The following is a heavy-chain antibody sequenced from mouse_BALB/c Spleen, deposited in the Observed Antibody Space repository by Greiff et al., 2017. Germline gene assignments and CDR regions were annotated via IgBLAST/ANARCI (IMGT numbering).Heavy chain of an antibody. Sequence: EVMLVESGGGLVQPGGSLKLSCAASGFTFSSYGMSWVRQTPDKRLEWVATISSGGSYTYYPDSVKGRFTISRDNAKNTLYLQMSSLKSEDTAMYYCARHRYDGDYFDYWGQGTTLTVSS. CDR2: ISSGGSYT. CDR3: ARHRYDGDYFDY. J-gene: IGHJ2*01. V-gene: IGHV5-6*03. CDR1: GFTFSSYG. D-gene: IGHD2-14*01.